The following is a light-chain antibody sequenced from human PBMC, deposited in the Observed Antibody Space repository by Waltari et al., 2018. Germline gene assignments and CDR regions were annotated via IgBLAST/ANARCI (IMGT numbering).Light chain of an antibody. CDR3: TSYTTTKPVV. CDR1: SSDIGGYNY. CDR2: DVA. J-gene: IGLJ2*01. V-gene: IGLV2-14*04. Sequence: TGTSSDIGGYNYVSWYQQHPGKAPKPMMYDVARWPSGVFNRFSGSKSGNTASLTISGLQAEDEADYYCTSYTTTKPVVFGGGTKVTVL.